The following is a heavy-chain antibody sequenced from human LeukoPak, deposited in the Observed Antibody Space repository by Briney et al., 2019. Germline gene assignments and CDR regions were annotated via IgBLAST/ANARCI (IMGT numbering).Heavy chain of an antibody. V-gene: IGHV1-8*03. J-gene: IGHJ4*02. CDR1: RYTFTSYD. CDR3: ALLSSWGYDY. CDR2: MNPNSGNT. Sequence: ASVKVSCNASRYTFTSYDINWVRQATGQGLEWMGWMNPNSGNTGYAQKFQGRVTITRNTSISTAYMELSSLRSEDTAVYYCALLSSWGYDYWGQGTLVTVSS. D-gene: IGHD1-26*01.